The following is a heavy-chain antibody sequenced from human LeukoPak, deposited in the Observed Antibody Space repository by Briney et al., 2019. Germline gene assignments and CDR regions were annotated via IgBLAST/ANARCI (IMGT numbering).Heavy chain of an antibody. D-gene: IGHD3-22*01. V-gene: IGHV4-39*01. CDR1: GGSISSSSYY. CDR2: IYYSGST. Sequence: SETLSLTCTVSGGSISSSSYYWGWIRQPPGKGLEWIGSIYYSGSTYYNPSLKSRVTISVDTSKNQFSLKLSSVTAADTAVYYCASSLPPYYYDSSGIYYWGQGTLVTVSS. CDR3: ASSLPPYYYDSSGIYY. J-gene: IGHJ4*02.